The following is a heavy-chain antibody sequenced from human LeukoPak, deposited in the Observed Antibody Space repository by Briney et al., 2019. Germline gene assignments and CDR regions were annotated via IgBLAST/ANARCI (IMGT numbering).Heavy chain of an antibody. CDR1: GFTFNDYY. CDR2: INIGGTNT. J-gene: IGHJ5*02. Sequence: PGGSLRLSCAASGFTFNDYYMSWLRQAPGKGLEWLSYINIGGTNTHYADSVKGRFNISRDNAKKSLYLEMNNLRAEDTAVYYCATDGAGFDTWGQGVLVTVSS. CDR3: ATDGAGFDT. V-gene: IGHV3-11*01.